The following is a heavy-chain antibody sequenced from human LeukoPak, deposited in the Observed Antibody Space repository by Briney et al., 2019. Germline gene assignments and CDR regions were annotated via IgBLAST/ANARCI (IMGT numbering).Heavy chain of an antibody. J-gene: IGHJ4*02. Sequence: SETLSLTCTVAGGSISSYYWSWIRQPPGKGLEWIGYIYYSGSTNYNPSLKSRVPISVDTSKNQFSLKLSSVTAADTAVYYCAREVDGDYLDYWGQGTLVTVSS. D-gene: IGHD4-17*01. CDR3: AREVDGDYLDY. CDR2: IYYSGST. V-gene: IGHV4-59*01. CDR1: GGSISSYY.